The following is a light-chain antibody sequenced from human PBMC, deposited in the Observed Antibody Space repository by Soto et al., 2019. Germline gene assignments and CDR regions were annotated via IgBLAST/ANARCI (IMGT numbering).Light chain of an antibody. Sequence: DIQMTQSPSTLSASVGDRVTITCRASQSISSWLAWYQQKPGKAPKLLIYDASSLESGVPSRFSGSGSGTEFTLTISSLQPDDFATYYCQQYNSYGLRLTFGGGTKVEIK. V-gene: IGKV1-5*01. CDR3: QQYNSYGLRLT. J-gene: IGKJ4*01. CDR2: DAS. CDR1: QSISSW.